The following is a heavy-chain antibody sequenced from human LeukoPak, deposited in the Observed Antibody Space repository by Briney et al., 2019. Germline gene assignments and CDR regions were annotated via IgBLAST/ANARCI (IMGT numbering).Heavy chain of an antibody. V-gene: IGHV4-59*01. Sequence: SETLSLTCTVSGGSMRSYSWSWVRQPPGQGLEWIGYIYYSGSTNYNPSLKSRVTISVDTSKNQFSLKLSSVTAADTAVYYCARLYYYDSSGYFYFDYWGQGTLVTVSS. D-gene: IGHD3-22*01. CDR3: ARLYYYDSSGYFYFDY. CDR1: GGSMRSYS. J-gene: IGHJ4*01. CDR2: IYYSGST.